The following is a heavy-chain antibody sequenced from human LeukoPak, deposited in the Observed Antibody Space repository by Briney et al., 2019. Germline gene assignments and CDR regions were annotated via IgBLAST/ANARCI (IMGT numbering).Heavy chain of an antibody. Sequence: GRSLRLSCAASGFTFDDYAVHWVRQAPGKGLEWVSGISWNSGSIGYADSVKGRFTISRDNAKNSLYLQMNSLRAEDTALYYCAKDSRGVNDAFDIWGQGTMVTVSS. V-gene: IGHV3-9*01. J-gene: IGHJ3*02. D-gene: IGHD3-10*01. CDR2: ISWNSGSI. CDR3: AKDSRGVNDAFDI. CDR1: GFTFDDYA.